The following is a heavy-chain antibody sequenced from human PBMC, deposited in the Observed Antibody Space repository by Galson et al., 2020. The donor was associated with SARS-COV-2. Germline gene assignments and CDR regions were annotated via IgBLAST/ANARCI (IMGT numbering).Heavy chain of an antibody. CDR3: ARVTLGRGVIIRPCIVDN. CDR1: GDSITSGNYY. Sequence: ASETLSLTCAVSGDSITSGNYYWSWIRQPPGKGLEWIGHIFYTGTTYYSPSVQSRASISVDTTKNHFSLKLSSLTAADTAVYFCARVTLGRGVIIRPCIVDNWGQGTLVTV. V-gene: IGHV4-31*11. CDR2: IFYTGTT. D-gene: IGHD3-10*01. J-gene: IGHJ4*02.